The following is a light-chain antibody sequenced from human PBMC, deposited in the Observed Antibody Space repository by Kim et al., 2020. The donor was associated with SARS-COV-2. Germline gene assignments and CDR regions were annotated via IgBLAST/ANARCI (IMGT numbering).Light chain of an antibody. CDR2: AAY. J-gene: IGKJ5*01. V-gene: IGKV1D-16*01. Sequence: ASVGDRVPISCRASQGISIWLAWYQQKPEKAPKSLIYAAYSLHSGVPSRFSGSGSGTHFTLTINCLQPEDFGIYYCQQYNYYPVTFGQGTQLEIK. CDR3: QQYNYYPVT. CDR1: QGISIW.